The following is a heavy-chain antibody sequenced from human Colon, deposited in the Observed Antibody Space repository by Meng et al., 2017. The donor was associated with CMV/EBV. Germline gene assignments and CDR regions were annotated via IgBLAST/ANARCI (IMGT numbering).Heavy chain of an antibody. V-gene: IGHV3-48*03. Sequence: GSLEPSCAASGFTLSSYEMNWVRPAPGKGLEWVSYISSSGSTIYYADSVKGRFTISRDNAKNSLYLQMNSLRAEDTAVYYCARDQNDAFDIWGQGTMVTVSS. J-gene: IGHJ3*02. CDR2: ISSSGSTI. CDR3: ARDQNDAFDI. CDR1: GFTLSSYE.